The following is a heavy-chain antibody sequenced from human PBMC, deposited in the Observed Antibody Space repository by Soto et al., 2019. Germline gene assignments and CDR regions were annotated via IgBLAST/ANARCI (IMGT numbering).Heavy chain of an antibody. J-gene: IGHJ5*02. CDR1: GGSISSGGYY. CDR2: IYYSGST. CDR3: ARDLGDYDRWFDP. V-gene: IGHV4-31*03. D-gene: IGHD4-17*01. Sequence: SETLSLTCTVSGGSISSGGYYWSWIRQHPVKGLEWIGYIYYSGSTYYNPSLKSRVTISVDTSKNQFSLKLSSVTAADTAVYYCARDLGDYDRWFDPWGQGTLVTVSS.